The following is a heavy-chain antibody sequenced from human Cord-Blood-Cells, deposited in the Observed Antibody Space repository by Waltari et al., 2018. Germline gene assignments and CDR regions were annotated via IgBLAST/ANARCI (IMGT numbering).Heavy chain of an antibody. Sequence: QVQLVQSGAEVKKPGASVKVSCKASGYTFTGYYMHWVRQAPGQGLEWMGWINPNSGGTNDAQKFQGRVTMTRDTSISTAYMELSRLRSDDTAVYYCARDLYSSSWEADYWGQGTLVTVSS. CDR1: GYTFTGYY. J-gene: IGHJ4*02. V-gene: IGHV1-2*02. CDR2: INPNSGGT. D-gene: IGHD6-13*01. CDR3: ARDLYSSSWEADY.